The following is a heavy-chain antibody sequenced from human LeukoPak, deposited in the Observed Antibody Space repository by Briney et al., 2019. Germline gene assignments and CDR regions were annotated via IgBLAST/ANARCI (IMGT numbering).Heavy chain of an antibody. V-gene: IGHV4-39*01. D-gene: IGHD6-13*01. CDR1: GGSISSSSYY. J-gene: IGHJ6*02. Sequence: PSETLSLTCTVSGGSISSSSYYWGWIRQPPGKGLEWIGSIYYSGSTYYNPSLKSRVTISVDTSKNQFSLKLGSVTAADTAVYYCARQSPSSAYYYYGMDVWGQGTTVTVSS. CDR2: IYYSGST. CDR3: ARQSPSSAYYYYGMDV.